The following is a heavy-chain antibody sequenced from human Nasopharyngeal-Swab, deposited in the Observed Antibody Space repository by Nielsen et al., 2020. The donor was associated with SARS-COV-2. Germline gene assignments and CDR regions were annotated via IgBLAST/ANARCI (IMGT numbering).Heavy chain of an antibody. CDR1: GYTFTSYA. CDR3: ARYYSGSPGGFDY. D-gene: IGHD1-26*01. V-gene: IGHV1-3*01. CDR2: INAGNGNT. J-gene: IGHJ4*02. Sequence: TVTVSCKASGYTFTSYAMHWVRQAPGHRLEWMGWINAGNGNTKYSQKFQGRVTITRDTSASTAYMELSSLRSEDTAVYYCARYYSGSPGGFDYWGQGTLVTVSS.